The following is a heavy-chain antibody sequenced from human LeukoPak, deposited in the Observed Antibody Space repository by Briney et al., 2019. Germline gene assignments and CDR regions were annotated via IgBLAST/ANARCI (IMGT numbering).Heavy chain of an antibody. Sequence: AGGSLRLSCAASGFTFSIYGMSWVRQAPGKGLEWFSAITDSGTTYYADSVRGRFIISRDNSKNTLYLQMNSLIAEDTAIYYCARGTGGVDYWGQGTLVTVSS. CDR2: ITDSGTT. D-gene: IGHD7-27*01. V-gene: IGHV3-23*01. J-gene: IGHJ4*02. CDR1: GFTFSIYG. CDR3: ARGTGGVDY.